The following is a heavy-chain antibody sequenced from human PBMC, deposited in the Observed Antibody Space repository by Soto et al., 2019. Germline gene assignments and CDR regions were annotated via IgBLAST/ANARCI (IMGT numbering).Heavy chain of an antibody. CDR3: ARGGCSSTSCYKNWFDP. Sequence: PSETLSLTCTVSGGSISSGGYYWSWIRQHPGKGLEWIGYIYYSGSTYYNPSLKSRVTISVDTSKNQFSLKLSSVTAADTAVYYCARGGCSSTSCYKNWFDPWGQGTLVTVSS. CDR1: GGSISSGGYY. J-gene: IGHJ5*02. D-gene: IGHD2-2*02. CDR2: IYYSGST. V-gene: IGHV4-31*03.